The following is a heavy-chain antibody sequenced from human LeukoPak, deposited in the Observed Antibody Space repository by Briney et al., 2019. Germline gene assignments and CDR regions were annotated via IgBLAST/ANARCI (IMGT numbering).Heavy chain of an antibody. D-gene: IGHD3-3*01. Sequence: GGSLRLSCAASGFTFSSYWMSWVRQAPGKGLEWVANIKQDGSEKYYVDSVKGRFTISRDNAKNSLYLQMNSLRAEDTAVYYCARAYYDFWSGYPPYFDYWGQGTLVTVSS. J-gene: IGHJ4*02. CDR2: IKQDGSEK. CDR1: GFTFSSYW. CDR3: ARAYYDFWSGYPPYFDY. V-gene: IGHV3-7*01.